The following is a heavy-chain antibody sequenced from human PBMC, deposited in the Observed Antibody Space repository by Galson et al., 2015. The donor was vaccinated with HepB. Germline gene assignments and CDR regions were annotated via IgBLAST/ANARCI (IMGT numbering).Heavy chain of an antibody. J-gene: IGHJ6*02. CDR3: ARVVGTIYYYGMDV. CDR1: GDSVSSNSAA. V-gene: IGHV6-1*01. Sequence: CAISGDSVSSNSAAWNWIRQSPSRGLEWLGRTYYRSKWYKDYAVSVKSRITINPDTSKNQLSLQLNSVTPEDTAVYYCARVVGTIYYYGMDVWGQGTMITVSS. CDR2: TYYRSKWYK. D-gene: IGHD2-2*01.